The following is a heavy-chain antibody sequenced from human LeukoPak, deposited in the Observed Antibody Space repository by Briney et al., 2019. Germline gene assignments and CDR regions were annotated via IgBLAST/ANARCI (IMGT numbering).Heavy chain of an antibody. CDR2: ISSGSSYI. CDR3: AYTSGYDFSSYYYYCMDV. CDR1: GFIFSSYS. Sequence: PGGSLRLSCAASGFIFSSYSMNWVRQAPGKGLEWVSSISSGSSYIYYADSVKGRFTISRDNAKNSLYLQMNSLSAEDTAVYYCAYTSGYDFSSYYYYCMDVWGKGTTVTVSS. J-gene: IGHJ6*04. V-gene: IGHV3-21*01. D-gene: IGHD5-12*01.